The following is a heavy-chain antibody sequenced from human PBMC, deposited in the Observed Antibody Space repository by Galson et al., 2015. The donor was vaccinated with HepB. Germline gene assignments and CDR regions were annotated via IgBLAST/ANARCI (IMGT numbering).Heavy chain of an antibody. CDR1: GYTFTSYY. CDR2: INPSGGST. D-gene: IGHD3-10*01. J-gene: IGHJ3*02. V-gene: IGHV1-46*04. CDR3: AIREGGLLWFGDHRGGTDAFDI. Sequence: SVKVSCKASGYTFTSYYMHWVRQAPGQGLEWMGIINPSGGSTSYAQKLQGRVTMTRDTSTSTVYMELSSLRSEDTAVYYCAIREGGLLWFGDHRGGTDAFDIWGQGTMVTVSS.